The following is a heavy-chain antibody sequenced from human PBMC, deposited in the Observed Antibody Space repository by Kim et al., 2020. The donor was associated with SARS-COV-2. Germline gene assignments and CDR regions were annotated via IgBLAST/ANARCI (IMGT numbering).Heavy chain of an antibody. D-gene: IGHD3-3*01. J-gene: IGHJ3*02. CDR2: ISPNNGNT. Sequence: ASVKVSCKASGYTFTNYGISWVRQAPGQGLEWMGWISPNNGNTNYAQNLQGRVTMTTDTSTSTVYMELRSLRSDDTAVYYCARVWKGPSYDAFDIWGQGTMVTVSS. CDR3: ARVWKGPSYDAFDI. CDR1: GYTFTNYG. V-gene: IGHV1-18*01.